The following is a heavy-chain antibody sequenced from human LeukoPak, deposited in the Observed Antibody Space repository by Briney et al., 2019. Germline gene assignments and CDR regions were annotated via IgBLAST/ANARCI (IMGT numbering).Heavy chain of an antibody. D-gene: IGHD1-26*01. V-gene: IGHV4-30-4*08. CDR3: ARDGMVGATKYYYYMDV. Sequence: PSETLSLTCTVSGGSISSGDYYWSWIRQPPGKGLEWIGYIYYSGSTYYNPSLKSRVTIPVDTSKNQFSLKLSSVTAADTAVYYCARDGMVGATKYYYYMDVWGKGTTVTVSS. CDR1: GGSISSGDYY. J-gene: IGHJ6*03. CDR2: IYYSGST.